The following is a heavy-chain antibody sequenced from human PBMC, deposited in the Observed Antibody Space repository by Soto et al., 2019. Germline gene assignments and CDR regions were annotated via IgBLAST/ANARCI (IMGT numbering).Heavy chain of an antibody. Sequence: WIMQNQRKGLEWIGYIYYSGSTNYNPSLKSRVTISVDTSKNRFSLKLSSVTAADTAVYYCARRTVHCSGGSCYPIDAFDIWGQGTMVTVSS. V-gene: IGHV4-59*08. CDR3: ARRTVHCSGGSCYPIDAFDI. D-gene: IGHD2-15*01. J-gene: IGHJ3*02. CDR2: IYYSGST.